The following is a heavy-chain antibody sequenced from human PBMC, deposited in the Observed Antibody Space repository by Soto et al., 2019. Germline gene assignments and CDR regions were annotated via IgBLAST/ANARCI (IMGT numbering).Heavy chain of an antibody. CDR1: GFTFSSYA. J-gene: IGHJ4*02. CDR3: AKLEAGITIVRGVIPFDY. V-gene: IGHV3-23*01. Sequence: EVQLLESGGGLVQPGGSLRLSCAASGFTFSSYAMSWVRQAPGKGLEWVSGISGSGGSTYYADSVKGRFTISSDNSKNTLYLQMNSLRAGDTAVYYCAKLEAGITIVRGVIPFDYWGQGTLVTVSS. CDR2: ISGSGGST. D-gene: IGHD3-10*01.